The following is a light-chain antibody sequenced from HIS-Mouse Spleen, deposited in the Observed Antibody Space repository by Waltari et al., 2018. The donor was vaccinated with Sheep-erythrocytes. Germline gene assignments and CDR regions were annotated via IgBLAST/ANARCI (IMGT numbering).Light chain of an antibody. CDR3: CSYAGSYSHV. J-gene: IGLJ1*01. V-gene: IGLV2-11*01. CDR1: SSDVGGYNY. CDR2: DVS. Sequence: QSALTQPRSVSGSPGQSVTISCTGTSSDVGGYNYFSWYQQHPGKATKLMIYDVSKPPSGVRDCFYGSKSGYTASLTICVLQAEDEADYYCCSYAGSYSHVFATGTKVTVL.